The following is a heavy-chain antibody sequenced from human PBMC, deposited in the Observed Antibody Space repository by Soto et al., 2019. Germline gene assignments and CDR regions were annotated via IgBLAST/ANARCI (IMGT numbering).Heavy chain of an antibody. CDR2: ISGSGGST. D-gene: IGHD2-2*01. CDR3: ASQYCSSTSCYGLGLDY. J-gene: IGHJ4*02. CDR1: GFTFSSYA. Sequence: EVQLLESGGGLVQPGGSLRLSCAASGFTFSSYAMSWVRQAPGKGLEWVSAISGSGGSTYYADSVKGRFTISRDNSKNTLYLQMNSLRAEDTAVYYCASQYCSSTSCYGLGLDYWGQGTLVTVSS. V-gene: IGHV3-23*01.